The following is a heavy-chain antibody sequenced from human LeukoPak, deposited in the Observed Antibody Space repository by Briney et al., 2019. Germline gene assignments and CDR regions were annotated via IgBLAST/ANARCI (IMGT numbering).Heavy chain of an antibody. CDR2: ISAYNGNT. J-gene: IGHJ4*02. Sequence: ASVKVSCKASGYTFTSYGMSWVRQAPGQGLEWMGWISAYNGNTNYAQKLQGRVTMTTDTSTSTAYMELRSLRSDDTAVYYCARDLGSIAAAGSFDYWGQGTLVTVSS. D-gene: IGHD6-25*01. CDR3: ARDLGSIAAAGSFDY. CDR1: GYTFTSYG. V-gene: IGHV1-18*01.